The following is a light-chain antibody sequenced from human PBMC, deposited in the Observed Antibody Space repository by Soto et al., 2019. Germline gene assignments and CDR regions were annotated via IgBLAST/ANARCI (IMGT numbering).Light chain of an antibody. Sequence: DNVMTPSPDSLAVSLGERATINCRSSQSVLYSSNNKNYLAWYQQKAGQPPKLLIYWASTRESGVPDRFSGSGSGTDFTLTISSLQAEDVAVYYCQQYYSTPAFGQGTKVEIK. CDR3: QQYYSTPA. CDR2: WAS. J-gene: IGKJ1*01. CDR1: QSVLYSSNNKNY. V-gene: IGKV4-1*01.